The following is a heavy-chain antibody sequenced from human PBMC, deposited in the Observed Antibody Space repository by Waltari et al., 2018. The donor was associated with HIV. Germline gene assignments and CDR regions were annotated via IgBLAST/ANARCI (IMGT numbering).Heavy chain of an antibody. CDR1: GFPFSSYA. Sequence: EVQLVESGGGLVQPGGSLRLSCAASGFPFSSYAMHWVRQAPGKGLEYVSAISSNGGSTYYANSVKGRFTISRDNSKNTLYLQMGSLRAEDMAVYYCARGITMVRGVITPYYYYGMDVWGQGTTVTVSS. V-gene: IGHV3-64*01. J-gene: IGHJ6*02. CDR3: ARGITMVRGVITPYYYYGMDV. D-gene: IGHD3-10*01. CDR2: ISSNGGST.